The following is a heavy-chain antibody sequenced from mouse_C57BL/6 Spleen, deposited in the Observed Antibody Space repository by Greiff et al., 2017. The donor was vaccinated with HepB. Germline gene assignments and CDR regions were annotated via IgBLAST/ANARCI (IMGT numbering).Heavy chain of an antibody. CDR3: AREGTYYSNYGGNAMDY. D-gene: IGHD2-5*01. V-gene: IGHV5-16*01. J-gene: IGHJ4*01. CDR1: GFTFSDYY. Sequence: EVMLVESEGGLVQPGSSMKLSCTASGFTFSDYYMAWVRQVPEKGLEWVANINYDGSSTYYLDSLKSRFIISRDNAKNILYLQMSSLKSEDTATYYCAREGTYYSNYGGNAMDYWGQGTSVTVSS. CDR2: INYDGSST.